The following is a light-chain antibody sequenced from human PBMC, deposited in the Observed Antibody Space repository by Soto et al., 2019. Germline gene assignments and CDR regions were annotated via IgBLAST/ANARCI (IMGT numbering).Light chain of an antibody. V-gene: IGKV3-11*01. CDR3: QQRGSWPAT. Sequence: EMVVTPSPATLAVSPWERVTLSSSASQSVNAFFAWYQQKPGQAPRLLIYDASYRAPGIPARFSGSGSGTDFTLTISSLEAEDSAVYYCQQRGSWPATFGPGTKVDI. J-gene: IGKJ3*01. CDR2: DAS. CDR1: QSVNAF.